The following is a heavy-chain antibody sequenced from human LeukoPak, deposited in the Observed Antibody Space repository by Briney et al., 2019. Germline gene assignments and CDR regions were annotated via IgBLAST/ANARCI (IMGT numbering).Heavy chain of an antibody. CDR3: ARANYNWFDP. Sequence: GASVNVSCKASGYPFTGYYVFWVRQAPGQGLEWMGWINPNTGGTNYAQNFQGRVTMTRDTSLSTVYMELSRLISDDTAVYFCARANYNWFDPWGQGTLVTVSS. CDR2: INPNTGGT. CDR1: GYPFTGYY. V-gene: IGHV1-2*02. J-gene: IGHJ5*02.